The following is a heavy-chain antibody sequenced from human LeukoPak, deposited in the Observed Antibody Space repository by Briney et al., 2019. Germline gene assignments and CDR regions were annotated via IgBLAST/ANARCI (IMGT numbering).Heavy chain of an antibody. Sequence: ASVKVSCKASGHTFTGYYMHWVRQAPGQGLEWMGWINPNSGGTNYAQKFQGRVTMTRDTSISTAYMELSRLRSDDTAVYYCATDILTGYLNDYWGQGTLVTVSS. V-gene: IGHV1-2*02. CDR3: ATDILTGYLNDY. D-gene: IGHD3-9*01. CDR2: INPNSGGT. J-gene: IGHJ4*02. CDR1: GHTFTGYY.